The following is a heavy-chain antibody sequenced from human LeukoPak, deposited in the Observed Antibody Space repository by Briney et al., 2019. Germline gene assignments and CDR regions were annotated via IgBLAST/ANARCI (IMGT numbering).Heavy chain of an antibody. CDR1: GGTFSSYA. V-gene: IGHV1-69*13. CDR3: ARVIDQYGGTDC. D-gene: IGHD4-23*01. Sequence: SVKVSCKASGGTFSSYAISWVRQAPGQGLEWMGGIIPIFGTANYAQKFQGRVTITADESTSTAYMELSSLRSEDTAVYYCARVIDQYGGTDCWGQGTLVTVPS. CDR2: IIPIFGTA. J-gene: IGHJ4*02.